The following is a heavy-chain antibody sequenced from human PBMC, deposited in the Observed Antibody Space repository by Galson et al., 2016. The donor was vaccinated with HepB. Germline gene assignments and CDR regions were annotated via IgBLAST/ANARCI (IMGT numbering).Heavy chain of an antibody. V-gene: IGHV3-64D*06. J-gene: IGHJ3*02. D-gene: IGHD1-1*01. CDR3: VKGRGWGYTSNASDI. CDR1: GFTFSSCA. Sequence: SLRLSCAASGFTFSSCAMHWVRQAPGKGLESVTAISDNGGSTYYADSVKGRFTISRDNSKNTLYLRMSSLRAEDTAVYYCVKGRGWGYTSNASDIWGQGTMVTVSS. CDR2: ISDNGGST.